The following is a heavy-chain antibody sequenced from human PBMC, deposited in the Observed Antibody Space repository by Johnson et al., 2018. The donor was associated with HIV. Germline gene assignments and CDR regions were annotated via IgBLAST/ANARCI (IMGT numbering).Heavy chain of an antibody. CDR2: ISYDGSNK. Sequence: QVQLVESGGGVVQPGKSLTLSCVASGLSFSNFGIHWVRQAPGKGPEWVAVISYDGSNKYFADSVKGRFTISRDNSKNTLYLQMNSLRDEDTALYYCARSRPYEGVPAATGAFDIWGQGTMVTVSS. CDR3: ARSRPYEGVPAATGAFDI. J-gene: IGHJ3*02. V-gene: IGHV3-30*03. D-gene: IGHD2-2*01. CDR1: GLSFSNFG.